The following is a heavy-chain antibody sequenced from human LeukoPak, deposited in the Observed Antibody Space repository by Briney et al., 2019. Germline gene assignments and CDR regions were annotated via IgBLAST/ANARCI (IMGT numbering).Heavy chain of an antibody. D-gene: IGHD2-15*01. CDR3: ARDCSGGSCYGDY. CDR2: IIPILGIA. Sequence: SVKVSCKASGYTFTGYYMHWVRQAPGQGLEWMGRIIPILGIANYAQKFQGRVTITADKSTSTAYMELSSLRSEDTAVYYCARDCSGGSCYGDYWGQGTLVTVSS. V-gene: IGHV1-69*04. J-gene: IGHJ4*02. CDR1: GYTFTGYY.